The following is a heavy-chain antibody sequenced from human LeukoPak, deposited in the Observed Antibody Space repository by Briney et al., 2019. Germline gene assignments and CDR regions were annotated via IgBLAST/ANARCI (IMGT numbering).Heavy chain of an antibody. CDR3: ARDREMATRLHDAFDI. CDR2: IKQDGSEK. J-gene: IGHJ3*02. V-gene: IGHV3-7*01. Sequence: GGSLRLSCAASEFTLITYSMSWVRQAPGKGLEWVANIKQDGSEKYYVDSVKGRFTISRDNAKNSLYLQMNSLRAEDTAVYYCARDREMATRLHDAFDIWGQGTMVTVSS. CDR1: EFTLITYS. D-gene: IGHD5-24*01.